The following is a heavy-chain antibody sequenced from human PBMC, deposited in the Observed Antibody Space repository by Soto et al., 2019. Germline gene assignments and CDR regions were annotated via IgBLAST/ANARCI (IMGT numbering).Heavy chain of an antibody. D-gene: IGHD6-6*01. CDR3: ASSLEYSSSSEMGGNYYFDY. V-gene: IGHV3-9*01. J-gene: IGHJ4*02. CDR1: GFTFDDYA. CDR2: ISWNSGSI. Sequence: GGSLRLSCAASGFTFDDYAMHWVRQAPGKGLEWVSGISWNSGSIGYADSVKGRFTISRDNAKNSLYLQMNSLRAEDTALYYCASSLEYSSSSEMGGNYYFDYWGQGTLVTVSS.